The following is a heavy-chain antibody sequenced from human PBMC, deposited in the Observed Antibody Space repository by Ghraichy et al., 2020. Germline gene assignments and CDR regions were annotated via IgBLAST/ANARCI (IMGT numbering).Heavy chain of an antibody. Sequence: GGSLRLSCAASGFTFSSYGMHWVRQAPGKGLEWVAVIWYDGSNKYYADSVKGRFTISRDNSKNTLYLQMNSLRAEDTAVYYCARVVTAMCEACYFDYWGQGTLVTVSS. CDR2: IWYDGSNK. CDR3: ARVVTAMCEACYFDY. J-gene: IGHJ4*02. V-gene: IGHV3-33*01. CDR1: GFTFSSYG. D-gene: IGHD2-21*02.